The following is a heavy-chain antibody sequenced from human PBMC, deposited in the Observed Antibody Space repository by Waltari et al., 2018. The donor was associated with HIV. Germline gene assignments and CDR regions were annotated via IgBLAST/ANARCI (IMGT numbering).Heavy chain of an antibody. V-gene: IGHV3-33*05. J-gene: IGHJ6*02. CDR3: ARRGVLTYYYTMDV. D-gene: IGHD3-10*01. CDR2: LSYDGSDK. CDR1: GFTFSNHG. Sequence: QVQLVESGGGVVQPGRSLRLSCAASGFTFSNHGMHWLRQAPGKGLEWVGSLSYDGSDKYYADSVRGRFTISRDNSKNTLYLQMNNLRAEDTAVYFCARRGVLTYYYTMDVWGQGTTVTVSS.